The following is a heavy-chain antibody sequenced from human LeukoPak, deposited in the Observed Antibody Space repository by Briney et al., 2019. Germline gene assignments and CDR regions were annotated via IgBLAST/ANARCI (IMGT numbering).Heavy chain of an antibody. V-gene: IGHV3-7*01. J-gene: IGHJ5*02. D-gene: IGHD6-13*01. CDR2: IKQDGSEN. CDR3: ARLKGIAAAGNLGWFDP. CDR1: GFTVSSNY. Sequence: GGSLRLSCAASGFTVSSNYMSWVRQAPGKGLEWVANIKQDGSENYYVDSVKGRFTISRDNAKNSLYLQMNSLRAEDTAVYYCARLKGIAAAGNLGWFDPWGQGTLVTVSS.